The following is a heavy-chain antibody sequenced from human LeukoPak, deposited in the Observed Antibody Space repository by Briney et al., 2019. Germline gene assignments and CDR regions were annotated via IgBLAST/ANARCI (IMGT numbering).Heavy chain of an antibody. D-gene: IGHD2-15*01. J-gene: IGHJ6*04. V-gene: IGHV4-34*01. CDR1: GGSFSGYY. Sequence: SETLSLTCAVCGGSFSGYYWSWIRHPPGKGLEWIGEINYSGSTNCNPSLKSRVTISADTSKNQFSLKLSSVTAADTAVYYCARARRVVVVARADYYYGMDVWGKGTTVTVSS. CDR2: INYSGST. CDR3: ARARRVVVVARADYYYGMDV.